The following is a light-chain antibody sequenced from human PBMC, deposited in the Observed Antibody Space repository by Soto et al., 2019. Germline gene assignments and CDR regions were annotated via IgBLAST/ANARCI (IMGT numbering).Light chain of an antibody. CDR1: QSISGW. CDR2: KAS. Sequence: DTHMSQPPSNLSASVGDRVTITCRASQSISGWLAWYPQKPGKAPKLLIYKASSLKSGVPSRFSGSGSGTEFTLTIRSLQPDDSATYYCQQYHSFPVPFGQGTKVDIK. CDR3: QQYHSFPVP. J-gene: IGKJ1*01. V-gene: IGKV1-5*03.